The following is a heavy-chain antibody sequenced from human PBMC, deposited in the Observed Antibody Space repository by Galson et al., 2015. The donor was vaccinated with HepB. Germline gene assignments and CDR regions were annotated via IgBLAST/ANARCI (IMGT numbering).Heavy chain of an antibody. Sequence: SLRLSCAASGFTFSGSAMHWVRQASGKGLEWVGRIRSKANSYATAYAASVKGRFTISRDDSKNTAYLQMNSLKTEDTAVYYCTRHLGYCSGGSCYSWFDPWGQGTLVTVSS. J-gene: IGHJ5*02. CDR3: TRHLGYCSGGSCYSWFDP. CDR2: IRSKANSYAT. V-gene: IGHV3-73*01. D-gene: IGHD2-15*01. CDR1: GFTFSGSA.